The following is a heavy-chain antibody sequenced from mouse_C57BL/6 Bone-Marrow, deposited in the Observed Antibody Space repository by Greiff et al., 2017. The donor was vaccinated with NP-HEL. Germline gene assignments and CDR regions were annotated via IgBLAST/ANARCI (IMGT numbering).Heavy chain of an antibody. CDR2: IDPENGDT. CDR1: GFNIKDDY. CDR3: TPHFYAMDY. J-gene: IGHJ4*01. Sequence: VQLQQSGAELVRPGASVKLSCTASGFNIKDDYMHWVKQRPERGLEWIGWIDPENGDTEYASKFQGKATITADTSSNTAYLQLSSLTSEDTAVYYCTPHFYAMDYWGQGTSVTVSS. V-gene: IGHV14-4*01.